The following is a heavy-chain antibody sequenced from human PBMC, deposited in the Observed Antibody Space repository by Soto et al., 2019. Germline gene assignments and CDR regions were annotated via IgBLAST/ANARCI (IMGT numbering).Heavy chain of an antibody. V-gene: IGHV1-8*01. CDR2: MNPNSGNT. CDR1: GYTFTSYD. CDR3: ARGLRSHVAIYYYYYMDV. J-gene: IGHJ6*03. D-gene: IGHD2-15*01. Sequence: ASVKVSCKASGYTFTSYDINWVRQATGQGLEWMGWMNPNSGNTGYAQKFQGRVTMTRNTSISTAYMELSSLRSEDTAVYYCARGLRSHVAIYYYYYMDVWGKGTTGTVSS.